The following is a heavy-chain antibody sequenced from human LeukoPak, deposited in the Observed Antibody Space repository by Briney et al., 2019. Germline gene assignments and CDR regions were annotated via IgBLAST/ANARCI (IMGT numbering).Heavy chain of an antibody. J-gene: IGHJ4*02. CDR2: IKQDGSEK. Sequence: GGSLRLSCAASGFTFSSYWMSWVRQAPGKGLEWVANIKQDGSEKYYVDSVKGRFTISRDNAKNSLYLQMNSLRAEDTAVYYCARGDPYSSSIYPVDYFDYWGQGTLVTVSS. CDR1: GFTFSSYW. D-gene: IGHD6-6*01. V-gene: IGHV3-7*01. CDR3: ARGDPYSSSIYPVDYFDY.